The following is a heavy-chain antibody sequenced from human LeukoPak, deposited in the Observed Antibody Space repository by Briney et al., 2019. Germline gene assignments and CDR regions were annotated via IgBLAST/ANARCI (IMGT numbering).Heavy chain of an antibody. Sequence: SETLSLTCTVSGGSISSYYWSWIRQPPGKGLEWIGYIYYSGSTNYNPSLKSRVTISVDTSKNQFSLKLSSVTAADTAVYYCARKGGFLEWLLYEYNWFDPWGQGTLVTVSS. V-gene: IGHV4-59*12. J-gene: IGHJ5*02. CDR1: GGSISSYY. CDR2: IYYSGST. D-gene: IGHD3-3*01. CDR3: ARKGGFLEWLLYEYNWFDP.